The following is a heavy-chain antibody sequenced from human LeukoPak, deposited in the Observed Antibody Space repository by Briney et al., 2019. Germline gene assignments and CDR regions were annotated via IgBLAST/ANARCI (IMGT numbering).Heavy chain of an antibody. Sequence: ASVKVSCKASGYTFTGYYMHWVRQAPGQGLEWMGWINPNSGGTNYAQKFQGRVTMTRDTSISTAYMELSRLRSDDTAVYYCARDSANVGATAFDYWGQGTLVTVSS. J-gene: IGHJ4*02. V-gene: IGHV1-2*02. CDR1: GYTFTGYY. CDR2: INPNSGGT. D-gene: IGHD1-26*01. CDR3: ARDSANVGATAFDY.